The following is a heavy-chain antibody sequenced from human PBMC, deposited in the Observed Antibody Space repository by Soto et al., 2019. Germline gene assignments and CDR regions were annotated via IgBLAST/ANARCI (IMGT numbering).Heavy chain of an antibody. CDR1: GYSFTTYW. D-gene: IGHD2-2*01. CDR3: ARHPKGYCSSTSCIYYFDY. Sequence: GESLKISCEGSGYSFTTYWISWVRQVPGKGLEWMGRIDPSDSYTNYSPSFQGHVTISADKSISTAYLQWSSLKASDTAMYYCARHPKGYCSSTSCIYYFDYWGQGTLVTVSS. CDR2: IDPSDSYT. J-gene: IGHJ4*02. V-gene: IGHV5-10-1*01.